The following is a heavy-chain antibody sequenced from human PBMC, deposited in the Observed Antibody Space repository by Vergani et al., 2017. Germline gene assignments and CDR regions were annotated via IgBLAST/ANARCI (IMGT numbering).Heavy chain of an antibody. Sequence: QVQLVQSGAEVKKPGASVKVSCKASGYTFTSYDINWVRQATGQGLEWMGWMNPNSGNTGYAQKFQGRVTMTRNTSISTAYMELSSLRSEDTAVYYCQFVLAAAGKDPFDYWGQGTLVTVSS. V-gene: IGHV1-8*01. CDR2: MNPNSGNT. CDR1: GYTFTSYD. D-gene: IGHD6-13*01. CDR3: QFVLAAAGKDPFDY. J-gene: IGHJ4*02.